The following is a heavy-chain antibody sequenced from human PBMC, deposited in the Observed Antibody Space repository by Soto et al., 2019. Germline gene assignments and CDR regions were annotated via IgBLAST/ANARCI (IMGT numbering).Heavy chain of an antibody. CDR2: ISAYNGNT. Sequence: ASVKVSCKASGYTFTSYGISWVRQAPGQGLEWMGRISAYNGNTNYAQKLQGRVTMTTDTSTSTAYMELRSLRSDDTAVYYCARHLVVVVAATTDYGMDVWGQGTTVTVSS. V-gene: IGHV1-18*01. CDR1: GYTFTSYG. J-gene: IGHJ6*02. D-gene: IGHD2-15*01. CDR3: ARHLVVVVAATTDYGMDV.